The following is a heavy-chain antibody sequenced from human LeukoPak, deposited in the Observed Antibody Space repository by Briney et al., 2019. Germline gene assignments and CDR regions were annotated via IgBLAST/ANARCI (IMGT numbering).Heavy chain of an antibody. J-gene: IGHJ4*02. V-gene: IGHV4-34*01. CDR1: GGSFSGYY. Sequence: SETLSLTCAVYGGSFSGYYWSWIRQPPGKGLEWIGEINHSGSTNYNPSLKSRVTISVDTSKNQFSLKLSSLTAADTAVYYCARRDDSSGYHKIFDYWGPGTLVTVSS. D-gene: IGHD3-22*01. CDR3: ARRDDSSGYHKIFDY. CDR2: INHSGST.